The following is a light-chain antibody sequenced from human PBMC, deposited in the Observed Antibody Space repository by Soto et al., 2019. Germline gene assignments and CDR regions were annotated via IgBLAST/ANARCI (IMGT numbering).Light chain of an antibody. CDR1: SSDVGDNNY. CDR3: SSYTSSSTLYV. Sequence: QTVVTQPASVSGSPGQSITISCTGTSSDVGDNNYVSWYQQHPGKAPKLMIYDVTHRPSGISNRFSGSKSGNTASLTISGLQAEDEADYYCSSYTSSSTLYVFGTGTQLTVL. CDR2: DVT. V-gene: IGLV2-14*01. J-gene: IGLJ1*01.